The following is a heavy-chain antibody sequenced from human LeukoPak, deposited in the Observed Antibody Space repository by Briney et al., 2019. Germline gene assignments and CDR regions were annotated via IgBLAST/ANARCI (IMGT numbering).Heavy chain of an antibody. CDR1: GITVSDNC. CDR2: ICSGSNT. Sequence: GGSLRLSCEVSGITVSDNCMAWVRQAPGKGLEWVSIICSGSNTYYADSVKGRFTISRDNSKNTMSVQMNSLRAEDTAMYYCARVIARPTIREFDYWGQGTLFTVPS. J-gene: IGHJ4*02. CDR3: ARVIARPTIREFDY. V-gene: IGHV3-66*01. D-gene: IGHD5-24*01.